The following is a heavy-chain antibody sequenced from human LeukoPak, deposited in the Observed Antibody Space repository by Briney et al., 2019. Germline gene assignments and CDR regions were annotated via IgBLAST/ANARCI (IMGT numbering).Heavy chain of an antibody. CDR2: ISYDGSNK. D-gene: IGHD6-6*01. CDR3: ARELIAARPSEDY. J-gene: IGHJ4*02. Sequence: GGSLRLSCAASGFTFSSYAMHWVRQAPGKGLEWVAVISYDGSNKYYADSVKGRFAISRDNAKNSLYLQMNSLRAEDTAVYYCARELIAARPSEDYWGQGTLVTVSS. CDR1: GFTFSSYA. V-gene: IGHV3-30*09.